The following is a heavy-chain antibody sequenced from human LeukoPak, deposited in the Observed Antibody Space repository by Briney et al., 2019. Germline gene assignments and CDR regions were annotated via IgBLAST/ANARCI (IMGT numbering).Heavy chain of an antibody. CDR3: ARDLGDSSPVVFDY. CDR1: GYTFTSYG. V-gene: IGHV1-18*01. D-gene: IGHD6-13*01. Sequence: ASVKVSCKASGYTFTSYGISWVRQAPEQGLEWMGWISAYNGNTNYAQKLQGRVTMTTDTSTSTAYMELRSLRSDDTAVYYCARDLGDSSPVVFDYWGQGTLVTVSS. CDR2: ISAYNGNT. J-gene: IGHJ4*02.